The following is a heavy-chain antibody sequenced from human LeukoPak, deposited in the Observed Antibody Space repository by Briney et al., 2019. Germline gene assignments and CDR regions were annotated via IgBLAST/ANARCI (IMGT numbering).Heavy chain of an antibody. CDR3: ARAGERGYNGYDDAFDI. D-gene: IGHD5-12*01. V-gene: IGHV4-59*01. J-gene: IGHJ3*02. Sequence: SETLSLTCTVSGGSISSYYWSWIRQPPGKGLEWIGYIYDSGSTKYNPSLKSRLTISVDTSKNQFSLKLSSVTAADTAIYYCARAGERGYNGYDDAFDIWGQGTMVTVSS. CDR2: IYDSGST. CDR1: GGSISSYY.